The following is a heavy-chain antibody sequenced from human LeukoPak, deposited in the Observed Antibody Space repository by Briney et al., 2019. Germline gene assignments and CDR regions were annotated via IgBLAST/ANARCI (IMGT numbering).Heavy chain of an antibody. CDR3: ARSRSRELPNFDY. D-gene: IGHD1-26*01. V-gene: IGHV3-21*01. Sequence: PGGSLRLSCAASGFTFSSYSMNCVRQAPGKGLEWVSSISSSSYIYYADSVKGRFTISRDNAKNSLYLQMNSLRAEDTAVYYCARSRSRELPNFDYWGQGTLVTVSS. J-gene: IGHJ4*02. CDR2: ISSSSYI. CDR1: GFTFSSYS.